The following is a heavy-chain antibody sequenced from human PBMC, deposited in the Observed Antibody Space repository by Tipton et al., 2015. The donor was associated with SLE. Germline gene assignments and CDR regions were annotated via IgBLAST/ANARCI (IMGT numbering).Heavy chain of an antibody. CDR1: GGSISNTYFF. D-gene: IGHD3-10*01. CDR2: IHFTGST. V-gene: IGHV4-31*03. J-gene: IGHJ3*02. Sequence: GLVKPSETLSLSCSVSGGSISNTYFFWTWIRQRPGKGLEWIGNIHFTGSTYYNPALKSRLTISLDTSKNQFSLELSSVTAADTAVYYCAREDRINTERGVIMDAFDIWGQGTMVTVSS. CDR3: AREDRINTERGVIMDAFDI.